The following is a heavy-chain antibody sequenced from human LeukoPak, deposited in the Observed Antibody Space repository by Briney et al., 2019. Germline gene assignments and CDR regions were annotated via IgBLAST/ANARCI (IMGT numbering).Heavy chain of an antibody. CDR2: INPSGGST. D-gene: IGHD3-10*01. V-gene: IGHV1-46*01. CDR3: ATSFYGSGAYYYYYMDV. CDR1: GYTFTSYY. J-gene: IGHJ6*03. Sequence: ASVKVSCKASGYTFTSYYMHWVRQAPGQGLEWMGIINPSGGSTSYAQKFQGRVTMTRDMSTSTVYMELSSLRSEDTAVYYCATSFYGSGAYYYYYMDVWGKGTTVTVSS.